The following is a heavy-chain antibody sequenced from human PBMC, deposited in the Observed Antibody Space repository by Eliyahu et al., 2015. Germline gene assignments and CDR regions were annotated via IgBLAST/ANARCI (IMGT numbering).Heavy chain of an antibody. D-gene: IGHD1-26*01. CDR3: AKGASGSLLGATNHFDK. J-gene: IGHJ4*02. Sequence: EVQLVESGGGLGQPGGSLRLSCVASGFKFSDYAIHWVRQVPGKGLEWVSGISWNGDTIDYVDSVKGRFTISRDNAKNSLILQMSSLRTEDTAFYYCAKGASGSLLGATNHFDKWGQGTLVTVSS. CDR2: ISWNGDTI. V-gene: IGHV3-9*01. CDR1: GFKFSDYA.